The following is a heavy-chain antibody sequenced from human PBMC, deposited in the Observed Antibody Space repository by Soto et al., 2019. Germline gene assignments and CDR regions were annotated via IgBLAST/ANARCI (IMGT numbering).Heavy chain of an antibody. CDR3: AKGGYDSTGSFPPTPLEY. D-gene: IGHD3-22*01. Sequence: EVQLLESGGGLVQPGGSLRLSCAASGFSFSSYAMNWVRRAPGKGLEWVSGISGSGRSTYYADSVKGRFTISRDSSTNSRYLHMNSLRAEDTAVYYCAKGGYDSTGSFPPTPLEYRGQGTLVTVSS. J-gene: IGHJ4*02. CDR2: ISGSGRST. CDR1: GFSFSSYA. V-gene: IGHV3-23*01.